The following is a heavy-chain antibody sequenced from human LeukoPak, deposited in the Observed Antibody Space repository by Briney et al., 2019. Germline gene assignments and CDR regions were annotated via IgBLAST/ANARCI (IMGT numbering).Heavy chain of an antibody. J-gene: IGHJ5*02. CDR2: IYYSGRT. Sequence: SETLSVTCTVSGGSINSSSDYWGWIRQPPGKGLEWIGSIYYSGRTYYNPSLKSRVTISVDTSKNQFSLKLSSVTAADTAVYYCARQIKDSSWFDPWGQGTLVTVSS. CDR1: GGSINSSSDY. V-gene: IGHV4-39*01. CDR3: ARQIKDSSWFDP. D-gene: IGHD2-15*01.